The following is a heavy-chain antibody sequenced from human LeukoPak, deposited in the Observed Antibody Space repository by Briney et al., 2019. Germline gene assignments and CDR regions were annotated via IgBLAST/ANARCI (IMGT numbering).Heavy chain of an antibody. V-gene: IGHV1-69*13. CDR2: IIPIFGTA. D-gene: IGHD6-19*01. J-gene: IGHJ5*02. Sequence: ASVKVSCKASGGTFSSYAMNWVRQAPGQGLEWMGGIIPIFGTASYAQKFQGRVTITADESTSTAYMELSSLRSEDTAVYYCARGRLRIAVAGSSWFDPWGQGTLVTVSS. CDR3: ARGRLRIAVAGSSWFDP. CDR1: GGTFSSYA.